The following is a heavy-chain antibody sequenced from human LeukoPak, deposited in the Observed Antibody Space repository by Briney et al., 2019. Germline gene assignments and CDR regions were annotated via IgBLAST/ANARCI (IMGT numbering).Heavy chain of an antibody. D-gene: IGHD6-19*01. Sequence: GGSLRLSCAASGFTFDDFAMHWVRQAPGRGLEWVSLISGDGGSTYYADSVKGRFTISRDNSKDSLYLQMNSLRTEDTALYYCAKPSSGWYRFDYWGQGTLVTVSS. CDR2: ISGDGGST. CDR1: GFTFDDFA. J-gene: IGHJ4*02. CDR3: AKPSSGWYRFDY. V-gene: IGHV3-43*02.